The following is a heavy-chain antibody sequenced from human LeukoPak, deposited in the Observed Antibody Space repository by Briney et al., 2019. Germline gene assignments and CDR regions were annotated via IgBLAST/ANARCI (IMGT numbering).Heavy chain of an antibody. J-gene: IGHJ4*02. D-gene: IGHD2-21*02. CDR2: ISGSGGTT. CDR1: GFTFSSYA. CDR3: AKDRCSGGDCYPHRFDY. Sequence: PGGSLRLSCTASGFTFSSYAMSWVRQAPGKGLGWVSAISGSGGTTYYADSVKGRFTISRDNSKNTLYLQMNSLRAEDTAVYYCAKDRCSGGDCYPHRFDYWGQGTLVTVSS. V-gene: IGHV3-23*01.